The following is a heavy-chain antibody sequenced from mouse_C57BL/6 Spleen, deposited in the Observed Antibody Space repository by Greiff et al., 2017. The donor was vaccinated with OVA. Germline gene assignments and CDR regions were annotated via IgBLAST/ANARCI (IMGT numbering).Heavy chain of an antibody. CDR1: GYAFSSSW. V-gene: IGHV1-82*01. Sequence: VQLQQSGPELVKPGASVKISCKASGYAFSSSWMNWVKQRPGKGLEWIGRIYPGAGDTNYNGKFKGKATLTADKSSSTAYMQLSSLTSEDSAVYCCAREDWDRDYAMDYWGQGTSVTVSS. CDR2: IYPGAGDT. J-gene: IGHJ4*01. CDR3: AREDWDRDYAMDY. D-gene: IGHD4-1*01.